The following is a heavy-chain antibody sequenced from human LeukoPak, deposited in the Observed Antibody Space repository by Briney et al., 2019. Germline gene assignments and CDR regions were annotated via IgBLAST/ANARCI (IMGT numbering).Heavy chain of an antibody. CDR3: ASLPLIAAARYWFDP. Sequence: GGSLRLSCAAFGFTFSDYYMSWIRQAPGKGLEWVSYISSSGSTIYYADSVKGRFTISRDNAKNSLYLQMNSLRAEDTAVYYCASLPLIAAARYWFDPWGQGTLVTVSS. D-gene: IGHD6-13*01. CDR2: ISSSGSTI. J-gene: IGHJ5*02. CDR1: GFTFSDYY. V-gene: IGHV3-11*04.